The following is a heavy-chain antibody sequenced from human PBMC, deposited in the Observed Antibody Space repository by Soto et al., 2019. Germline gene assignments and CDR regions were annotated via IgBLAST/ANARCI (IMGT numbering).Heavy chain of an antibody. J-gene: IGHJ4*02. CDR2: ISGRGST. Sequence: PGGSLRLSCAASGFTFSNYAMSWVRQTPGKGLEWVSGISGRGSTNYADSVKGRFTISRDNSKNTLYLQMNSLRAEDTAVYFCAKENAYEYVWGSYGYSSDYWGQGTLVTVSS. CDR3: AKENAYEYVWGSYGYSSDY. CDR1: GFTFSNYA. V-gene: IGHV3-23*01. D-gene: IGHD3-16*01.